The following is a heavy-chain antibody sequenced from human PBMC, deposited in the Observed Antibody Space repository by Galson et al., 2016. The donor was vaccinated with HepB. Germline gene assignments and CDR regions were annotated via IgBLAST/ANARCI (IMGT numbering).Heavy chain of an antibody. D-gene: IGHD5-18*01. CDR3: ARDRNFKLTWIQLRKRGTGDGFDY. Sequence: CAISGDSVSSNSVAWNWIRQSPSRGLEWLGRTYYRSKWYNDYAVSVKSRITINPDTSKSQFSLQLNSVTPEDTALYYCARDRNFKLTWIQLRKRGTGDGFDYWGQGTLVTVSS. J-gene: IGHJ4*02. V-gene: IGHV6-1*01. CDR2: TYYRSKWYN. CDR1: GDSVSSNSVA.